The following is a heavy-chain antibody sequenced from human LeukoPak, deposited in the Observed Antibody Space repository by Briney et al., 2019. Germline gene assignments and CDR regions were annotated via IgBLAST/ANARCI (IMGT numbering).Heavy chain of an antibody. CDR3: ARGSYYRGFDY. V-gene: IGHV3-66*01. Sequence: AGGSLRLSCAASGFTVSSNYMSWVRQAPGKGLEWVSVIYSGGSTYYADSVKGRFTISRDNSKNTLYLQMNSLRAEDTAVYYCARGSYYRGFDYWGQGTLVTVSS. J-gene: IGHJ4*02. CDR1: GFTVSSNY. D-gene: IGHD4/OR15-4a*01. CDR2: IYSGGST.